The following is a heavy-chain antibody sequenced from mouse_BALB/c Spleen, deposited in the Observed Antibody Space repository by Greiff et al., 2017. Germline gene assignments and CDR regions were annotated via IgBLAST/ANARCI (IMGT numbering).Heavy chain of an antibody. CDR3: ESHHCYGSSYWYFDV. J-gene: IGHJ1*01. Sequence: VQLQQSGAELVKPGASVKLSCTASGFNINDSYMHWVKQTPEQGLEWIGRIDPANGNTKYDPKFPGQATITADTSSNTAYLQLSSLTAEDTAVYDRESHHCYGSSYWYFDVWGAGTTVTVSS. D-gene: IGHD1-1*01. CDR1: GFNINDSY. V-gene: IGHV14-3*02. CDR2: IDPANGNT.